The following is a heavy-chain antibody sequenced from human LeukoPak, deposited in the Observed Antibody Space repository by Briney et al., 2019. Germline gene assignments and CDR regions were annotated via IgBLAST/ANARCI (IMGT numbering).Heavy chain of an antibody. D-gene: IGHD5/OR15-5a*01. Sequence: ASVKVSCKASGYTFTSYGISWVRQAPGQGLEWMGWINPNSGGTNYAQKFQGRVTMTRDTSISTAYMELSRLRSDDTAVYYCARDLPTRPFDYWGQGTLVTVSS. CDR3: ARDLPTRPFDY. V-gene: IGHV1-2*02. CDR2: INPNSGGT. J-gene: IGHJ4*02. CDR1: GYTFTSYG.